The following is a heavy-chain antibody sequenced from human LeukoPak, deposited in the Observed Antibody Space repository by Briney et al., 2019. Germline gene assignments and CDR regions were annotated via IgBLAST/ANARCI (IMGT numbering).Heavy chain of an antibody. CDR1: GYSFTSYW. CDR3: ARREDDYFDY. D-gene: IGHD1-26*01. Sequence: GESLKISCKGSGYSFTSYWLGWVRQMPGKGLEWMGIIYPGDSDTRYSPSFQGQVTISADNPISTAYLQWSSLKASDTAMYYCARREDDYFDYWGQGTLVTVSS. J-gene: IGHJ4*02. CDR2: IYPGDSDT. V-gene: IGHV5-51*01.